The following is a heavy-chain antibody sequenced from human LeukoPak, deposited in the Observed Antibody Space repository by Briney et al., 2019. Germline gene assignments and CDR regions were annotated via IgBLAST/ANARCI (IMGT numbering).Heavy chain of an antibody. CDR2: MNPNSGNT. J-gene: IGHJ4*02. Sequence: SSVKVSCKASGYTFTSYDINWVRQATGQGREWMGWMNPNSGNTGYAQKFQGRVTMTRNTSISTAYMELSSRRRQDTGGFYFGRGRLDYWGQGTLVTVSS. V-gene: IGHV1-8*01. CDR1: GYTFTSYD. CDR3: GRGRLDY.